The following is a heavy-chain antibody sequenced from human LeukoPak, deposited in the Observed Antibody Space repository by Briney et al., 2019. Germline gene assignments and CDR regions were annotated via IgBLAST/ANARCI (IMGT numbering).Heavy chain of an antibody. Sequence: GGSLRLSCAVPGFTFSSYWMHWVRQAPGKGLGWVSRINRDGSSTIYADSVKRRFTISRDNTKNTLHLQMNSLRAEDTAVYYCAGGGYTYGLYWGQGDLVTVSS. D-gene: IGHD5-18*01. CDR2: INRDGSST. V-gene: IGHV3-74*01. J-gene: IGHJ4*02. CDR1: GFTFSSYW. CDR3: AGGGYTYGLY.